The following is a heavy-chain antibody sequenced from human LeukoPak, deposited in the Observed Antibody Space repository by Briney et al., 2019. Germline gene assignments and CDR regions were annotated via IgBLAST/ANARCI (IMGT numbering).Heavy chain of an antibody. V-gene: IGHV3-23*01. CDR3: AKNAAGIVLMIYAPLDS. CDR1: GFTFGMYA. D-gene: IGHD2-8*01. CDR2: LSGSGGST. J-gene: IGHJ4*02. Sequence: GGSLRLSCAASGFTFGMYAMSWVRQTPGKGLEWVSTLSGSGGSTYYADSVKGRFTISGDESKNTLSLQMNSLRPEDTAVYYCAKNAAGIVLMIYAPLDSWGQGTLVTVSS.